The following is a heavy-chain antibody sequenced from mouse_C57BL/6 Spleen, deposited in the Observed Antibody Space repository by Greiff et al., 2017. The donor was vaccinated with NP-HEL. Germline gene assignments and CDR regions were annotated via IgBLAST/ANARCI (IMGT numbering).Heavy chain of an antibody. Sequence: VQLQQSGPGLVQPSQSLSITCTVSGFSLTSYGVHWVRQSPGKGLEWLGVIWSGGSTDYNAAFISRLSISKDNSKSQVFFKMNSLQADDTAIYYCARGGTTVVAWYFDVWGTGTTVTVSS. CDR1: GFSLTSYG. V-gene: IGHV2-2*01. CDR2: IWSGGST. J-gene: IGHJ1*03. D-gene: IGHD1-1*01. CDR3: ARGGTTVVAWYFDV.